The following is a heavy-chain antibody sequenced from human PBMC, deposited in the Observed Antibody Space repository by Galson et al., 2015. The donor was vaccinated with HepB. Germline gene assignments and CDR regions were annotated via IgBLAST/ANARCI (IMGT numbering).Heavy chain of an antibody. D-gene: IGHD6-19*01. V-gene: IGHV6-1*01. CDR2: TYYRSKWYN. CDR1: GDSVSNNSAA. Sequence: CAISGDSVSNNSAAWNWIRQSPSRGLEWLGRTYYRSKWYNDYAVSVKSRITINPDTSKNQFSLQLNSVTAEDTAVYYCARGLAVAGAFDYWGQGTLVTVSS. J-gene: IGHJ4*02. CDR3: ARGLAVAGAFDY.